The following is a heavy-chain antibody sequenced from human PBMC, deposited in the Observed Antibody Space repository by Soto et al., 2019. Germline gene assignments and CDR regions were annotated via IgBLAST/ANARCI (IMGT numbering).Heavy chain of an antibody. CDR2: ISGSGGST. Sequence: GGSLRLSCAASGFTFSSYAMSWVRQAPGKGLEWVSAISGSGGSTYYADSVKGRFTISRDNPKNTLYLQMNSLRAEDTAVYYCAGSIAAPYNWFDPWGQGTLVTVSS. CDR1: GFTFSSYA. CDR3: AGSIAAPYNWFDP. D-gene: IGHD6-6*01. J-gene: IGHJ5*02. V-gene: IGHV3-23*01.